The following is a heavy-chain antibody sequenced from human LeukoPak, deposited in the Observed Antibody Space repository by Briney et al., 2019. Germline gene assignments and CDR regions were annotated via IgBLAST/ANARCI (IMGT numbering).Heavy chain of an antibody. J-gene: IGHJ5*02. CDR3: AREESGIVATMGNWFDP. CDR2: IYSGGST. V-gene: IGHV3-53*01. D-gene: IGHD5-12*01. Sequence: GGSLRLSCAVSGFTVSNNYMSWVRQAPGKGLEWVSVIYSGGSTYYADSVKGRFTISRDNSKNTLYLQMNSLRAEDTAVYYCAREESGIVATMGNWFDPWGQGTLVTVSS. CDR1: GFTVSNNY.